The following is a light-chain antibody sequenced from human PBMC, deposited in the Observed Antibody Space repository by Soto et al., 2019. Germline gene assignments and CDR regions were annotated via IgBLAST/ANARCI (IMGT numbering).Light chain of an antibody. Sequence: DIQMTQSPSSLSASVGDRVTITCRASQSISSYLNWYQQKPGKAPKLLIYAASSLQSGVPSRFSGSGSGTDFTLIISSLQPEDFATYFCQQGDSFPFTFGGGTKVEIK. CDR3: QQGDSFPFT. CDR2: AAS. J-gene: IGKJ4*01. CDR1: QSISSY. V-gene: IGKV1-39*01.